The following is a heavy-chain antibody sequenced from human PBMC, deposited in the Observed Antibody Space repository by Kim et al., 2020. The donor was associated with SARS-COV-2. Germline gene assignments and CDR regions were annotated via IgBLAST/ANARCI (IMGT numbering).Heavy chain of an antibody. CDR3: AKDRYDFWSGYPSPFDY. V-gene: IGHV3-21*01. D-gene: IGHD3-3*01. J-gene: IGHJ4*02. CDR2: ISSTSNHI. Sequence: GGSLRLSCAASGFIFNTYTMSWVRQAPGKGLEWVSSISSTSNHIYYADSLKGRFTISRDNARNSLNLQMNSLRAEDTAMYYCAKDRYDFWSGYPSPFDYWGQGTLVTVSS. CDR1: GFIFNTYT.